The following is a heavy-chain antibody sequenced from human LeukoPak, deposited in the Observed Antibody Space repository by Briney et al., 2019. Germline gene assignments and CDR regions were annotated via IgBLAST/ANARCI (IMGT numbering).Heavy chain of an antibody. CDR1: GFPFSSFA. V-gene: IGHV3-9*01. CDR3: AKGYGSGSYWYFDL. Sequence: PGGSLRLSCVASGFPFSSFAMSWVRQAPGKGLEWVSGISWNSGSIDYADSVKGRFTISRDNAKNSLYLQMNSLRAEDTALYYCAKGYGSGSYWYFDLWGRGTLVTVSS. D-gene: IGHD3-10*01. J-gene: IGHJ2*01. CDR2: ISWNSGSI.